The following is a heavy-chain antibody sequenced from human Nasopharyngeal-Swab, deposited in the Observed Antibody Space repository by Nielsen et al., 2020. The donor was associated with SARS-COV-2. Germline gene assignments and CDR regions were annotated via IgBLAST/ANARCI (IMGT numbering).Heavy chain of an antibody. CDR1: GFTFSSYA. D-gene: IGHD1-26*01. J-gene: IGHJ4*02. V-gene: IGHV3-30*03. Sequence: GESLKISCAASGFTFSSYAMSWVRQAPGKGLEWVAFVSYDRADKYYADSVKGRFTISRDNSRNTVYLQINSLRAEDTAVYFCARGNGSPTYFEYWGQGTLVTVSS. CDR2: VSYDRADK. CDR3: ARGNGSPTYFEY.